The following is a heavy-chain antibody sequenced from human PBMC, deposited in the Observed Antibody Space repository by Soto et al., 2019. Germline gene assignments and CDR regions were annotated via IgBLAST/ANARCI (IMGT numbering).Heavy chain of an antibody. Sequence: QVQLVESGGGVVRPGRSLRLSCAASGFAFNRFGVHWVRQAPGKGLEWVAVIWYDESNKFYADSVKGRFSISRDNSKNTMYLQMTSLSAEDTAVYYCVRDDGVAAAGPYYYYAMDVWGQGTTVIVSS. J-gene: IGHJ6*02. CDR3: VRDDGVAAAGPYYYYAMDV. V-gene: IGHV3-33*01. D-gene: IGHD6-13*01. CDR1: GFAFNRFG. CDR2: IWYDESNK.